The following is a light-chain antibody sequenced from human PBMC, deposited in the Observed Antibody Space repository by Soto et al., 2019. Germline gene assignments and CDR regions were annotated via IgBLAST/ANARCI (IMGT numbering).Light chain of an antibody. V-gene: IGKV1-5*01. CDR2: DDS. CDR3: QQGWT. J-gene: IGKJ1*01. CDR1: QSISSW. Sequence: DIQMIQSPSTLSASVGDRVTITCRASQSISSWLAWYQQKPGKAPKLLIYDDSSLESGVPSRFSGSGSGTEFTLTISSLQHDDFATYYCQQGWTFGQGTKVDIK.